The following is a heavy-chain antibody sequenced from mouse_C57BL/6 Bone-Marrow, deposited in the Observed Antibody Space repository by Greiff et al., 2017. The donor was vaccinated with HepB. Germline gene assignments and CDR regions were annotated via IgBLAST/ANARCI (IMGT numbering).Heavy chain of an antibody. D-gene: IGHD1-1*01. CDR2: ILPSIGRT. CDR1: DSEVFPIAY. Sequence: VQLQESGSELRSPGSSVKLSCKDFDSEVFPIAYMSWVRQKPGHGFEWIGGILPSIGRTIYGEKFEDKATLDADTLSNTAYLELNSLTSEDSAIYYCARNYGSSLSYWYFDVWGTGTTVTVSS. CDR3: ARNYGSSLSYWYFDV. V-gene: IGHV15-2*01. J-gene: IGHJ1*03.